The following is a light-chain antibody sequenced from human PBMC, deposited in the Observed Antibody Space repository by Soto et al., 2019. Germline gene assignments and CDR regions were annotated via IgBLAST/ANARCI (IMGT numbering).Light chain of an antibody. Sequence: DIQMTQSPSTLSASVGDRVTITCRASQSISSWLAWYQQKPGEAPKLLIYEGYTLERGVPSRFRGIGSGTEFTLTISSLQPDDFATFYCQQYNTYSRTFGQGTKVEVK. V-gene: IGKV1-5*03. J-gene: IGKJ1*01. CDR3: QQYNTYSRT. CDR1: QSISSW. CDR2: EGY.